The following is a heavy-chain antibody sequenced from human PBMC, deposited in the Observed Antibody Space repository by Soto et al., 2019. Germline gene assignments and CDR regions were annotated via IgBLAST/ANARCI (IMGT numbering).Heavy chain of an antibody. V-gene: IGHV1-46*01. CDR1: GYIYTRYY. CDR3: ARRAIFYGMDV. CDR2: INPSGGST. D-gene: IGHD3-3*01. J-gene: IGHJ6*02. Sequence: ASVNVSFKASGYIYTRYYIHWVRQAPGEGLERMVIINPSGGSTSHAQKFQGRVTMTRDTSTSTVYMEMSSLRSEDKAMYYCARRAIFYGMDVWGQGTTVTVSS.